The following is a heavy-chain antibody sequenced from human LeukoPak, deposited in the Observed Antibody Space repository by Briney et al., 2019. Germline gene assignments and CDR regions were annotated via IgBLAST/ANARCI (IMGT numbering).Heavy chain of an antibody. D-gene: IGHD3-10*01. J-gene: IGHJ4*02. CDR1: GFTVSSNY. Sequence: PGGSLRLSCAASGFTVSSNYMSWVRQAPGKGLEWVSVIYSGGSTYYADSVKGRFTISRDNSKNTLYLQMNSLRAEDTAVYYCARGKAMVRGVISYYFDYWGQGTLVTVSS. CDR2: IYSGGST. CDR3: ARGKAMVRGVISYYFDY. V-gene: IGHV3-53*01.